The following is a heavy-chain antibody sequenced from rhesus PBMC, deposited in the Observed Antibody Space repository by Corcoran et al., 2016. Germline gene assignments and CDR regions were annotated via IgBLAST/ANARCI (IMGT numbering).Heavy chain of an antibody. CDR3: TTVKNFWTGYYGFDY. J-gene: IGHJ4*01. CDR1: GFPFSDNY. CDR2: IRSKAKGETA. Sequence: EMQLVESGGGLVQPGGSLRLSWAASGFPFSDNYMEGCRQAQGRGPEWLGFIRSKAKGETAKYAAAVKGRFNISRDDSIHVTYLQVNSLKTEDTAVYYCTTVKNFWTGYYGFDYWGQGVLVTVSS. V-gene: IGHV3-116*01. D-gene: IGHD3-3*01.